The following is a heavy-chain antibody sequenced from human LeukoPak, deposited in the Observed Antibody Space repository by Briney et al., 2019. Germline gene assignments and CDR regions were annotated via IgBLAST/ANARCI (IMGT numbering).Heavy chain of an antibody. V-gene: IGHV3-21*04. CDR2: ISSGSSDI. J-gene: IGHJ4*02. CDR1: GFTFSNYA. D-gene: IGHD6-19*01. CDR3: AKDNRRHYTSGPNPDSLH. Sequence: GGSLRLSCAASGFTFSNYAMNWVRQAPGTGLEWVSSISSGSSDIYYADSVKGRFTISRDNAKNSLYLQMNSLRVEDTAFYYCAKDNRRHYTSGPNPDSLHWGQGALVTVSS.